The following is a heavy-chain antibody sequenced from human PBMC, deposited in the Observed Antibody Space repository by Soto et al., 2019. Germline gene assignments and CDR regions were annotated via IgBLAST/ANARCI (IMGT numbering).Heavy chain of an antibody. D-gene: IGHD1-1*01. V-gene: IGHV4-4*07. Sequence: LSLTCTVSGASISGFYWSWIRKSAGKGLEWIGRIYATGTTDYNPSLKSRVMMSVDTSKKQFSLKLRSVTAADTAVYYCVRDGTKTLRDWFDPWGQGMSVTVCS. CDR1: GASISGFY. J-gene: IGHJ5*02. CDR2: IYATGTT. CDR3: VRDGTKTLRDWFDP.